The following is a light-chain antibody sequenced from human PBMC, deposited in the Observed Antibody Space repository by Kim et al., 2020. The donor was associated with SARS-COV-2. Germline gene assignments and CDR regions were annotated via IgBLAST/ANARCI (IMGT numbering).Light chain of an antibody. CDR2: DFR. CDR3: TSYTTTNTYV. V-gene: IGLV2-14*03. J-gene: IGLJ1*01. CDR1: SSDVGAYDY. Sequence: QSALTQPASVSGSPGQSITISCTGTSSDVGAYDYVSWYQQHPGKAPRLLIYDFRKRPSAVSSRFSASKSGNTASLTISGLQAEDEADYYCTSYTTTNTYVFGTGTQLTVL.